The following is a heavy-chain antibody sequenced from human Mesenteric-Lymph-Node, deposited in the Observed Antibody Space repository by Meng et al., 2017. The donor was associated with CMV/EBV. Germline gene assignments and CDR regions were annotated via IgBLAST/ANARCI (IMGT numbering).Heavy chain of an antibody. D-gene: IGHD6-6*01. V-gene: IGHV4-39*01. J-gene: IGHJ4*02. CDR1: GGSITTTNYY. Sequence: SETLSLTCSVSGGSITTTNYYWGWIRQPPGKGLEWIGTISYSGSTYYNPSLKSRLIISVDTSKNQFSLKLRSVTATDTAVYYCARHTSSARPNFDFWGQGTLVTVSS. CDR3: ARHTSSARPNFDF. CDR2: ISYSGST.